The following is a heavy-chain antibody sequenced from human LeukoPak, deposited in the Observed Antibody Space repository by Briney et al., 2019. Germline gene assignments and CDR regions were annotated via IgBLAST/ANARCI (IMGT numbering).Heavy chain of an antibody. J-gene: IGHJ3*02. CDR3: AAVGWMIIRAAQRVSAFDI. V-gene: IGHV1-2*02. CDR2: INPTSGCT. D-gene: IGHD6-19*01. CDR1: GYPFTGYY. Sequence: ASVKVSCKASGYPFTGYYIHWVRQAPGQGLEWMGWINPTSGCTNYAQKFQGRVTMTRDTSISTAYMELSRLRSDDTAVYYCAAVGWMIIRAAQRVSAFDIWGQGTMVTVSS.